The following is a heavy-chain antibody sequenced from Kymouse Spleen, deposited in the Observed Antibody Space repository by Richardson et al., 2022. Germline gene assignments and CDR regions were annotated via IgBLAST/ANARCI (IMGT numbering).Heavy chain of an antibody. V-gene: IGHV4-39*01. CDR1: GGSISSSSYY. D-gene: IGHD2-15*01. Sequence: QLQLQESGPGLVKPSETLSLTCTVSGGSISSSSYYWGWIRQPPGKGLEWIGSIYYSGSTYYNPSLKSRVTISVDTSKNQFSLKLSSVTAADTAVYYCARRRYCSGGSCYGYWGQGTLVTVSS. CDR3: ARRRYCSGGSCYGY. J-gene: IGHJ4*02. CDR2: IYYSGST.